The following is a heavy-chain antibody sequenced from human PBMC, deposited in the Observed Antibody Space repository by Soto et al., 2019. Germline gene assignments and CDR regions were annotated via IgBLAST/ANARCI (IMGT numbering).Heavy chain of an antibody. V-gene: IGHV1-69*12. CDR1: GGTFSSYA. CDR2: IIPIFGTA. D-gene: IGHD6-6*01. J-gene: IGHJ6*02. Sequence: QVQLVQSGAEVKKPGSSVKVSCKASGGTFSSYAISWVRQAPGQGLEWMGGIIPIFGTANYAQKFQGRVTITADESTSTAYKGLSNLRSEDKAVYYCARDKGVWTMWYYGMDVWGQGTTVTVSS. CDR3: ARDKGVWTMWYYGMDV.